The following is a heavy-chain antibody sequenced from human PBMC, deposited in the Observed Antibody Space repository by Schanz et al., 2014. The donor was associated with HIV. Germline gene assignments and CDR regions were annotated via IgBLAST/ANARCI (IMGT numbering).Heavy chain of an antibody. Sequence: EVQLVESGGGVVQPGGSLRLSCAASGFTFSSYWMHWVRQVPGKGLVWVSRIYSDGSTTSYADSVKGRFTISRDNAKKKRERKRKRRREGEKDGDFCARDGMEFYGMDVWGQGTSVIVSS. D-gene: IGHD1-1*01. J-gene: IGHJ6*02. V-gene: IGHV3-74*01. CDR1: GFTFSSYW. CDR2: IYSDGSTT. CDR3: ARDGMEFYGMDV.